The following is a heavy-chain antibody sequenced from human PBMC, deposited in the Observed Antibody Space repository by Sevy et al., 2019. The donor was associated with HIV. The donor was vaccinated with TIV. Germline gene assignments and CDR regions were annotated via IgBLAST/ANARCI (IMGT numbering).Heavy chain of an antibody. CDR1: GFIFSNFW. CDR2: INQHGSDK. Sequence: GGSLRLSCAGSGFIFSNFWMTWVRQGPGKGLEWVATINQHGSDKYYVDSVKGRFTISRDNAKNSVYLQMSSLRVEETAMYYCASDYSWGQGTLVTVSS. V-gene: IGHV3-7*01. J-gene: IGHJ4*02. CDR3: ASDYS.